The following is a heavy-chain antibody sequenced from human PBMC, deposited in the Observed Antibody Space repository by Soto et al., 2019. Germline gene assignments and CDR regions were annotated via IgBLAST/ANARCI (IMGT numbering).Heavy chain of an antibody. CDR2: IRSKANSYAT. D-gene: IGHD1-26*01. V-gene: IGHV3-73*02. J-gene: IGHJ3*02. CDR3: ARGPSSGSYDAFDI. CDR1: GYTFSDSA. Sequence: EVQLVESGGGLVQPGGSLKLSCAASGYTFSDSAMHWVRQASGKGLEWVGRIRSKANSYATVYAASMKGRFTISRDDSKNTLYLQMNSLRAEDTAVYYCARGPSSGSYDAFDIWGQGTMVTVSS.